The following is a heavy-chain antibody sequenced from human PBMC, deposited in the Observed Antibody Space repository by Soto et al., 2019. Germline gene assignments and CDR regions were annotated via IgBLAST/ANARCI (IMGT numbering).Heavy chain of an antibody. D-gene: IGHD1-26*01. J-gene: IGHJ6*02. CDR2: ISYDGINK. CDR3: AKEGETRGGYYYYGMDV. Sequence: QVQLVESGGGVVQPGRSLRLSCAASGFTFSSYGMHWVRQAPGKGLEWVAVISYDGINKYYADSVEGRFTISRDSSKNTLYLQMNSLRAEDTAVYYCAKEGETRGGYYYYGMDVWGQGTTVTVSS. V-gene: IGHV3-30*18. CDR1: GFTFSSYG.